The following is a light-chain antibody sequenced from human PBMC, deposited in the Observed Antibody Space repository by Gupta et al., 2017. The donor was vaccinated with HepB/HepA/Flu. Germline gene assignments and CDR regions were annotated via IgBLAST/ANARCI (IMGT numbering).Light chain of an antibody. CDR1: SLRTYY. J-gene: IGLJ1*01. V-gene: IGLV3-19*01. CDR3: TSRASSGSHQV. CDR2: GKN. Sequence: SSELTQDPAVSVALGQTVRITCQGDSLRTYYASWYQQKPGQAPVLVIYGKNSRPSGIPDRFSGSSSGNTASLTITGAQAEDEADYYCTSRASSGSHQVFGTGTKVTVL.